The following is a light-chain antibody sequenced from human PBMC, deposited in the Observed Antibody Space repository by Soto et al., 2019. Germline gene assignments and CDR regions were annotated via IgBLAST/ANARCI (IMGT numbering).Light chain of an antibody. CDR1: SSNIGSNS. V-gene: IGLV1-44*01. CDR3: AAWDDSLNGREV. J-gene: IGLJ1*01. CDR2: SNN. Sequence: QSALTQPPSASGTPGHRVTISCSGSSSNIGSNSVNWYQQLPGAAPKLLIYSNNQRPSGVPDRFSGSKSGTSASLAISGLQSEDEADYYCAAWDDSLNGREVFGTGTKVTVL.